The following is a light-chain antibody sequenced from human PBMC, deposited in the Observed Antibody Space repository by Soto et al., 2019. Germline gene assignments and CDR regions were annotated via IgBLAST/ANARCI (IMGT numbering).Light chain of an antibody. Sequence: EIVMTQSPAILSLSPGERATLSCSASQSVSRNVAWYQQKPGQAPRLLISEASTRAPGIPARFSGSGSGTEFSLTISSLQSEDFALYYCQQYNDWPPLTFGGGTKVEI. J-gene: IGKJ4*01. CDR2: EAS. CDR1: QSVSRN. V-gene: IGKV3D-15*01. CDR3: QQYNDWPPLT.